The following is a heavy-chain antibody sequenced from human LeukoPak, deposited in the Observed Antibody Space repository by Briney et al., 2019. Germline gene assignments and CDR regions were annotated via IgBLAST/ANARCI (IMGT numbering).Heavy chain of an antibody. Sequence: SEILSLTCAVYGGSFSGYYWSWIRQPPGKGLEWIGEINHSGSTNSNPSLKSRVTISVDTSKNQFSLKLSSVTAADTAVYYCARDPYSGSYGPYYYYYMDVWGKGTTVTISS. CDR3: ARDPYSGSYGPYYYYYMDV. CDR2: INHSGST. J-gene: IGHJ6*03. V-gene: IGHV4-34*01. D-gene: IGHD1-26*01. CDR1: GGSFSGYY.